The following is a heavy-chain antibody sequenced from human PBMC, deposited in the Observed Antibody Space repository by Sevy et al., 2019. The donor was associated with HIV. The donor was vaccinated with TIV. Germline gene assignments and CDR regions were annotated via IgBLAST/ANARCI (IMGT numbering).Heavy chain of an antibody. CDR2: INPNSGGT. J-gene: IGHJ3*02. Sequence: ASVKVSCKASGYTFTGYYMLWVRQAPGQGLEWMGWINPNSGGTNYAQKFQGRVTMTRDTSISTAYMELSRLRSDDTAVYYCARDREYYYDSSGYYYAAAFDIWGQGTMVTVSS. CDR1: GYTFTGYY. CDR3: ARDREYYYDSSGYYYAAAFDI. V-gene: IGHV1-2*02. D-gene: IGHD3-22*01.